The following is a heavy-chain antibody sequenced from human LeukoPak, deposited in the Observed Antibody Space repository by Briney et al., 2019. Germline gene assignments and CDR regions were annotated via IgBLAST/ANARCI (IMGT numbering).Heavy chain of an antibody. CDR3: AKDIYSSSWYRHAFDI. V-gene: IGHV3-23*01. J-gene: IGHJ3*02. CDR2: ISGSGGST. D-gene: IGHD6-13*01. CDR1: GFTFSSYA. Sequence: PGGSLRLSCAASGFTFSSYAMSWVRQAPGRGLEWVSAISGSGGSTYYADSVKGRFTISRDNSKNTLYLQMNSLRAEDTAVYYCAKDIYSSSWYRHAFDIWGQGTMVTVST.